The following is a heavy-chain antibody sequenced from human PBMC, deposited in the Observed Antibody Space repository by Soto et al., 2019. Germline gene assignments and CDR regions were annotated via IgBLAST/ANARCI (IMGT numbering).Heavy chain of an antibody. Sequence: QVQLVESGGGVVQPGRSLRLSCAASGFTFSSYGMHWVRQAPGKGLEWVAVIWYDGSNKYYADSVKGRFTISGDNSKNTLYLQMNSLRAEDTAVYYCAREGARYCSGGSCPMNYWGQGTLVTVSS. CDR2: IWYDGSNK. J-gene: IGHJ4*02. D-gene: IGHD2-15*01. CDR1: GFTFSSYG. V-gene: IGHV3-33*01. CDR3: AREGARYCSGGSCPMNY.